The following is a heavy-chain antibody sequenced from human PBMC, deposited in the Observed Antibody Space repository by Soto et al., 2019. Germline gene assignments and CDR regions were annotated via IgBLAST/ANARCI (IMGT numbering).Heavy chain of an antibody. CDR3: ARRYDYVWGSYRYILEHGVFDY. CDR1: GGSISSSSYY. CDR2: IYYSGST. V-gene: IGHV4-39*01. Sequence: SETLSLTCTVSGGSISSSSYYWGWIRQPPGKGLEWIGSIYYSGSTYYNPSLKSRVTISVDTSKNQFSLKLSSVTAADTAVYYCARRYDYVWGSYRYILEHGVFDYWGQGTLVTVSS. J-gene: IGHJ4*02. D-gene: IGHD3-16*02.